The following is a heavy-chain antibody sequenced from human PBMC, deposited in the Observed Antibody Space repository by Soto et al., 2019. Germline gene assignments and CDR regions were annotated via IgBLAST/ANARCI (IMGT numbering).Heavy chain of an antibody. J-gene: IGHJ4*02. CDR3: AKTGFWSGYRVVDY. V-gene: IGHV4-39*01. CDR2: INYSGST. CDR1: GGSISSSSSY. D-gene: IGHD3-3*01. Sequence: QLQLQESGPGLVKPSETLSLTCTVSGGSISSSSSYWGWIRQPPGQGLEWIVSINYSGSTYYNPSLKRRFTISFDTSKNQFSLKLSSVTDAATAVYFCAKTGFWSGYRVVDYLCQGTLLTVSS.